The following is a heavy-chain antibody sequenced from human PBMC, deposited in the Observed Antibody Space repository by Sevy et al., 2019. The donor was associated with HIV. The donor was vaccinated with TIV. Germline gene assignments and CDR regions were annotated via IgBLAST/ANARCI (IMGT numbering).Heavy chain of an antibody. J-gene: IGHJ6*02. CDR3: ARMGGLTDYGMDV. CDR1: GGSVTSDSYY. V-gene: IGHV4-61*01. Sequence: SETLSLTCTVPGGSVTSDSYYWTWIRQPPGKGLECLGYMFYTGSTNYNPSLMSRVTISVDTSKNQFSLKLSSVTAADTAVYYCARMGGLTDYGMDVWGQGTTVTVSS. D-gene: IGHD1-26*01. CDR2: MFYTGST.